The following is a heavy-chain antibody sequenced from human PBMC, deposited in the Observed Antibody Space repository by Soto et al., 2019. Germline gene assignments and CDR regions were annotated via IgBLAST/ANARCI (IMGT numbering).Heavy chain of an antibody. J-gene: IGHJ6*02. CDR3: ARLYYDYV. CDR1: GVSFGTHS. CDR2: KDYSRATI. V-gene: IGHV3-48*02. Sequence: QLVESGGGLVQPGGSLRLSCVAYGVSFGTHSMNWVRQAPGKGLEWIAYKDYSRATISYADSVKGRFTISRDNAENSLYLQMNSLRDEDTSIYYCARLYYDYVWGQGTTVTVSS. D-gene: IGHD3-16*01.